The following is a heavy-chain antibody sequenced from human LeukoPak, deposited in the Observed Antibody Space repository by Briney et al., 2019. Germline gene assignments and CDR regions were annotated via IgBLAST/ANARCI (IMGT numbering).Heavy chain of an antibody. Sequence: PGGSLRLSCAASGFSFSDAWMSWVRQTPGQGLEWVGRSKSKKDGGATDYAAPVKGRFTISRDDANTTLYLEMNSLKTEGTAVYYCTTGKWGTNWGQGTLVTVSS. CDR2: SKSKKDGGAT. V-gene: IGHV3-15*01. CDR3: TTGKWGTN. CDR1: GFSFSDAW. J-gene: IGHJ4*02. D-gene: IGHD1-14*01.